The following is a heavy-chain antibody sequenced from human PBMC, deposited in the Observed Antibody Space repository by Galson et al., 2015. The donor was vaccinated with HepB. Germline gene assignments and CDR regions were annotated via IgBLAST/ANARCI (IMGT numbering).Heavy chain of an antibody. CDR3: TSHIWSGYPYFDY. CDR2: IRSKANSYAT. V-gene: IGHV3-73*01. D-gene: IGHD3-3*01. J-gene: IGHJ4*02. CDR1: GFTFSGSA. Sequence: SLRLSCAASGFTFSGSAMHWVRQASGKGLEWVGRIRSKANSYATAYAASVKGRFTISRDDSKNTAYLQMNSLKTEDTAVYYCTSHIWSGYPYFDYWGQGTLATVSS.